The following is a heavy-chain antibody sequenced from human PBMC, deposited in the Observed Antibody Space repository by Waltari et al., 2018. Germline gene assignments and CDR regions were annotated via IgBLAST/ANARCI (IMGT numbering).Heavy chain of an antibody. D-gene: IGHD4-4*01. J-gene: IGHJ5*02. V-gene: IGHV3-23*04. CDR3: AKDAPQSWFDP. Sequence: EVQLVESGGDLVQPGGSLRLSCAASGFTFSSFAMSWVRQAPGRGRGWVSALSGSGDTTYYADSVKGRFTISRDNSKNTLYLQMNSLRAEDTAVYYCAKDAPQSWFDPWGQGTLVTVSS. CDR1: GFTFSSFA. CDR2: LSGSGDTT.